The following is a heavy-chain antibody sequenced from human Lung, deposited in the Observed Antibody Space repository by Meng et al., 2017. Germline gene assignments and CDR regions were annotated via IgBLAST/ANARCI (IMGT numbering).Heavy chain of an antibody. CDR3: ARGQKGYFDL. CDR2: IYNSGST. V-gene: IGHV4-30-4*01. J-gene: IGHJ2*01. CDR1: GGSISSSNYY. Sequence: QLQESCPGLVKPSQPLSLTCTVSGGSISSSNYYWSWIRQPQGKGLEWSGHIYNSGSTYYNPSLKSRITISVDTSKNQFSLKLSSVTAADTAVYYCARGQKGYFDLWGRGTLVTVSS.